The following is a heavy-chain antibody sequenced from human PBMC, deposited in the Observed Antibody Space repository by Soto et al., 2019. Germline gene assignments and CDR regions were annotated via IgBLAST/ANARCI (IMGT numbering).Heavy chain of an antibody. CDR3: ATSEWNDAFDI. Sequence: EVQLVESGGGLVKPGGSLRLSCAASGFTFSNVWMTWIRQAPGKGLEWVGRIKRKTDGETTDYGAPVKGRFTVSRDDSKNTLYLQMNILKTEDTGLYYCATSEWNDAFDIWGHGTMVTVSS. J-gene: IGHJ3*02. V-gene: IGHV3-15*01. D-gene: IGHD3-3*01. CDR2: IKRKTDGETT. CDR1: GFTFSNVW.